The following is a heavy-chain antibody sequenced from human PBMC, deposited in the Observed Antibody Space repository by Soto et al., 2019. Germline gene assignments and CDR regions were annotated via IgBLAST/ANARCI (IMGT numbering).Heavy chain of an antibody. J-gene: IGHJ4*02. CDR1: GGSISSGGYY. V-gene: IGHV4-31*03. CDR3: ARRDYGDAGYFDY. CDR2: IYYGGST. D-gene: IGHD4-17*01. Sequence: QVQLQESGPGLVKPSQTLSLTCTVSGGSISSGGYYWSWIRQHPGKGLEWIGYIYYGGSTYYNPSLKSRVTIAVDTSKNQFSLKLSSVTAADTAVYYCARRDYGDAGYFDYWGQGTLVTVSS.